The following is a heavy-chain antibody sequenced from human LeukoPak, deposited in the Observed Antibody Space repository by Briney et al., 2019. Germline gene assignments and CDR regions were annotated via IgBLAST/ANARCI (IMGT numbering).Heavy chain of an antibody. CDR3: AKDQYSRYYGMDV. J-gene: IGHJ6*02. CDR2: ISYDGDK. V-gene: IGHV3-30*18. D-gene: IGHD4-11*01. CDR1: GFTFSPYG. Sequence: PGRSLRLSCAASGFTFSPYGMHWVRQAPGKGLEWVALISYDGDKYYADSVKGRFTISRDNSKNTLFLQMNSLRAEDTAVYFCAKDQYSRYYGMDVWGQGTTVTVSS.